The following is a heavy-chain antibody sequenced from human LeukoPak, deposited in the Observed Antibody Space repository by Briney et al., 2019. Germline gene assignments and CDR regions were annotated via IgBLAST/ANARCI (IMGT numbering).Heavy chain of an antibody. J-gene: IGHJ4*02. CDR1: GVSINYYY. Sequence: SETLSLTCTVSGVSINYYYWMWIRQPPGKGLEWIGYIYYSGGTHYNPSLKSRVTMLVDTSKNQFSLKLTAVTAADKAVYYCARETPGAGHFDYWGQGSLVTVSS. V-gene: IGHV4-59*01. CDR2: IYYSGGT. CDR3: ARETPGAGHFDY. D-gene: IGHD7-27*01.